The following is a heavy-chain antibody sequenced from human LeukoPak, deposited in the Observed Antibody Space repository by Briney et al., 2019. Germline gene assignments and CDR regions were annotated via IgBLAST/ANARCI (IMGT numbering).Heavy chain of an antibody. CDR1: GFTVSRNY. D-gene: IGHD3-9*01. V-gene: IGHV3-66*01. CDR3: ARDQIGDILTGYYFYYYYGMDV. CDR2: IYSGGST. J-gene: IGHJ6*02. Sequence: GGSLRLSCAASGFTVSRNYMSWVRQAPGKGLEWVSIIYSGGSTYYADSVKGRFTISRDNSKNTLYLQMNSLRAEDTAVYYRARDQIGDILTGYYFYYYYGMDVWGQGTTVTVSS.